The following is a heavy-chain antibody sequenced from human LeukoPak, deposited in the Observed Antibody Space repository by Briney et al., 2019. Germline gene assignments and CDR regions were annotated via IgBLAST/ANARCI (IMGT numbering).Heavy chain of an antibody. CDR1: GGSISSYY. CDR2: IYYSGST. V-gene: IGHV4-39*07. CDR3: ARSTSTPGGYYYGSGSYYPNYFDY. Sequence: PSETLSLTCTVSGGSISSYYWGWIRQPPGKGLEWIGSIYYSGSTYYNPSLKSRVTISVDTSKNQFSLKLSSVTAADTAVYYCARSTSTPGGYYYGSGSYYPNYFDYWGQGTLVTVSS. D-gene: IGHD3-10*01. J-gene: IGHJ4*02.